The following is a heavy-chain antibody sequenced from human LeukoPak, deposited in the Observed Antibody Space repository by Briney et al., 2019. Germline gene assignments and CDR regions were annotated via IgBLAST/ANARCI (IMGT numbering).Heavy chain of an antibody. D-gene: IGHD6-13*01. Sequence: PGGSLRLSCAASGFTFSTYWMSWVRQAPGKGLEWVANTKQDGSEKNYVDSVKGRFTISRDNAKNSLYLQMNSLRAEDTAAYYCARDSHSSSWYQDYWGQGTLVTVSS. CDR1: GFTFSTYW. V-gene: IGHV3-7*01. CDR2: TKQDGSEK. CDR3: ARDSHSSSWYQDY. J-gene: IGHJ4*02.